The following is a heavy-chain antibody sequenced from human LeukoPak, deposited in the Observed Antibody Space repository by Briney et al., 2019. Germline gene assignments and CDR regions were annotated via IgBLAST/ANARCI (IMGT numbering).Heavy chain of an antibody. CDR1: GVTLSNYG. Sequence: GGSLRLSRAVSGVTLSNYGMSWVRQAPGKGLEWVAGISDSGGRTNYADSVKGRFTISRDNPKNTLYLQMNSLRAEDTAVYFCAKRGVVIRVILVGFHKEAYYFDSWGQGALVTVSS. CDR2: ISDSGGRT. D-gene: IGHD3-22*01. J-gene: IGHJ4*02. CDR3: AKRGVVIRVILVGFHKEAYYFDS. V-gene: IGHV3-23*01.